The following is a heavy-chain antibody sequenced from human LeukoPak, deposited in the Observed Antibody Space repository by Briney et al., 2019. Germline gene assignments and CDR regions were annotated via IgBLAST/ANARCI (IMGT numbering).Heavy chain of an antibody. Sequence: GASVKVSCKASGYTFTSYYMHWVRQSPGQGLEWMGIINPSGGSTSYAQKFQGRVTMTRDTSTSTVYMELSSLRSEDTAVYYCARDADSSSSPLRDYYYYMDVWGKGTTVTVSS. V-gene: IGHV1-46*01. CDR2: INPSGGST. J-gene: IGHJ6*03. D-gene: IGHD6-6*01. CDR1: GYTFTSYY. CDR3: ARDADSSSSPLRDYYYYMDV.